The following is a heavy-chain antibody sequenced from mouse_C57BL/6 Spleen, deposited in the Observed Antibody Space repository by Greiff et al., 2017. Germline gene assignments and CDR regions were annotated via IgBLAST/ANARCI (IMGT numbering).Heavy chain of an antibody. CDR1: GYSITSGYY. CDR3: AIVYDYDGEFAY. D-gene: IGHD2-4*01. CDR2: ISYDGSN. V-gene: IGHV3-6*01. Sequence: LMESGPGLVKPSQSLSLTCSVTGYSITSGYYWNWIRQFPGNKLEWMGYISYDGSNNYNPSLKNRISITRDTSKNQFFLKFNSVTTEDTATYYCAIVYDYDGEFAYWGQGTLVTVSA. J-gene: IGHJ3*01.